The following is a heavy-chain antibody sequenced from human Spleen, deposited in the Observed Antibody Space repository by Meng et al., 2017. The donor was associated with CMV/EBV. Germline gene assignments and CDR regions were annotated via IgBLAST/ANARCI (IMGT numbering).Heavy chain of an antibody. V-gene: IGHV1-2*02. CDR1: YY. CDR2: INPNSGGT. J-gene: IGHJ6*02. Sequence: YYRHWVRQAHGQGLEWLGWINPNSGGTNYAQKFQGRVTMTRDTSISTAYMELSRLRSDDTAVYYCASPLTYGSGSYGPILNYYGMDVWGQGTTVTVSS. D-gene: IGHD3-10*01. CDR3: ASPLTYGSGSYGPILNYYGMDV.